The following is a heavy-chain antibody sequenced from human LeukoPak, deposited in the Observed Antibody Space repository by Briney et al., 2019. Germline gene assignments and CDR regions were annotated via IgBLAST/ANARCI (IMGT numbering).Heavy chain of an antibody. Sequence: GGSLRLSCAVSGITLSNYGMSWVRQAPGKGLEWVAGLSGSAGGTNYADPVKGRFTTSRDNAKNTLYLQMSSLRAEDTAEYFCARRGFVTRSLLLVGFHKEAYYFDYWGQGALVTVSS. CDR2: LSGSAGGT. D-gene: IGHD2-21*02. CDR1: GITLSNYG. V-gene: IGHV3-23*01. CDR3: ARRGFVTRSLLLVGFHKEAYYFDY. J-gene: IGHJ4*02.